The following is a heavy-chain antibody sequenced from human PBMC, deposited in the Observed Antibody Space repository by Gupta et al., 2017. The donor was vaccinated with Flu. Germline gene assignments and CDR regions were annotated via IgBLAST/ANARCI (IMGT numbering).Heavy chain of an antibody. Sequence: IRQPPGKGLEWIGSIYYSGSTYYNPSLKSRVTISVDTSKNQFSLKLSSVTAADTAVYYCARLSGYYDFPNYYFDYWGQGTLVTVSS. J-gene: IGHJ4*02. CDR3: ARLSGYYDFPNYYFDY. CDR2: IYYSGST. V-gene: IGHV4-39*01. D-gene: IGHD3-22*01.